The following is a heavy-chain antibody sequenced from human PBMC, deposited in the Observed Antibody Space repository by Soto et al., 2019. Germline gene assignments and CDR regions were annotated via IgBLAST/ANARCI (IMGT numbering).Heavy chain of an antibody. CDR1: GGSFSGYY. D-gene: IGHD6-13*01. V-gene: IGHV4-34*01. CDR2: INHSGST. Sequence: QVQLQQWGAGLLKPSETLSLTCGVYGGSFSGYYWSWIRQPPGKGLEWIGEINHSGSTNYNPSLKSRVTISVDTSKNQFSLKLSSVTAADTGMYYCARGPQQLGYYYYNGLDVWGQGTTVTVSS. CDR3: ARGPQQLGYYYYNGLDV. J-gene: IGHJ6*02.